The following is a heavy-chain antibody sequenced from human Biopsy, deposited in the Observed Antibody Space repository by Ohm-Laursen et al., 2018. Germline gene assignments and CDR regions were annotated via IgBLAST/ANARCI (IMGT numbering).Heavy chain of an antibody. Sequence: ASVKVSCKASGYTFADYYLHWVRQAPGHGLEWMGWINPNSGNANYAQSFQGRLTVTRDASISTAYMELTSLTFDDTDIYYCARVPAYPSIDGYYGLDLWGQGTTVIVSS. CDR1: GYTFADYY. CDR3: ARVPAYPSIDGYYGLDL. J-gene: IGHJ6*02. D-gene: IGHD3-9*01. V-gene: IGHV1-2*02. CDR2: INPNSGNA.